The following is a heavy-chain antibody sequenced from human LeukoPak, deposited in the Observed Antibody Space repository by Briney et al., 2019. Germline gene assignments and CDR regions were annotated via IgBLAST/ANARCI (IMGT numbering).Heavy chain of an antibody. J-gene: IGHJ6*02. V-gene: IGHV1-2*02. D-gene: IGHD2-8*01. Sequence: ASVKVSCKVSGEPLSELSIHWVRQAPGQGLEWMGWIKPNSGGTNYAQKFQGRVTMTRDTSISTAYMELSRLRSDDTAVYYCARESLAGVKYYYGMDVWGQGTTVTVSS. CDR1: GEPLSELS. CDR2: IKPNSGGT. CDR3: ARESLAGVKYYYGMDV.